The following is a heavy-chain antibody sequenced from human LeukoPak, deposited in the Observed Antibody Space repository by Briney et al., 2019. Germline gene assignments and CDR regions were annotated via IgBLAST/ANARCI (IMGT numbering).Heavy chain of an antibody. CDR2: VYYSGST. D-gene: IGHD6-19*01. CDR1: GGSISRITNY. CDR3: ASHVYSSGWYFVD. Sequence: SETLSLTCPVSGGSISRITNYWGWIRHPPRKGLEGIGSVYYSGSTYFNPALKSRVTISVDTSNNQFSMKLSSVTAAETAVSYCASHVYSSGWYFVDWGGGTLMIVSS. V-gene: IGHV4-39*01. J-gene: IGHJ4*02.